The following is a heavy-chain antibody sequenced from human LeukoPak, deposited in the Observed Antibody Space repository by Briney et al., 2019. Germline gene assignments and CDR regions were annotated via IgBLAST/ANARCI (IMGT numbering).Heavy chain of an antibody. CDR3: ARGAYFDWLFNY. CDR1: GGSISSSSYY. Sequence: SETLSLTCTVSGGSISSSSYYWGWIRQPPGKGLKWIGSIYYSGSTYYNPSLKSRVTISVDTSKNQFSLKLSSVTAADTAVYYCARGAYFDWLFNYWGQGTLVTVSS. CDR2: IYYSGST. J-gene: IGHJ4*02. D-gene: IGHD3-9*01. V-gene: IGHV4-39*01.